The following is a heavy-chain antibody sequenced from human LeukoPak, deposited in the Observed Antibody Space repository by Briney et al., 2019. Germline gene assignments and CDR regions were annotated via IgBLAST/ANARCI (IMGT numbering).Heavy chain of an antibody. D-gene: IGHD6-6*01. J-gene: IGHJ6*03. V-gene: IGHV3-48*04. CDR3: ARAVYSSSVYYYYMDV. CDR1: GFTFSSYS. CDR2: ISSSSSTI. Sequence: GGSLRLSCAASGFTFSSYSLNWVRQAPGKGLEWVSYISSSSSTIYYADSVKGRFTISRDNAKNSLYLQMNSLRAEDTAVYYCARAVYSSSVYYYYMDVWGKGTTVTVSS.